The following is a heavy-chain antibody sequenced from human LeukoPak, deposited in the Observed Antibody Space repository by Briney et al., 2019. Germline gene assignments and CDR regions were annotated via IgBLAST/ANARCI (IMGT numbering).Heavy chain of an antibody. CDR2: ISSSSSYI. CDR3: ARNYGDYVPGY. D-gene: IGHD4-17*01. CDR1: GFTFSSYS. V-gene: IGHV3-21*01. Sequence: GGSLRLSCAASGFTFSSYSMNWVRQAPGKGLEWVSSISSSSSYIYYADSVQGRFTISRDNAKNSLYLQMNSLRAEDTAVYYCARNYGDYVPGYWGQGTLVAVSS. J-gene: IGHJ4*02.